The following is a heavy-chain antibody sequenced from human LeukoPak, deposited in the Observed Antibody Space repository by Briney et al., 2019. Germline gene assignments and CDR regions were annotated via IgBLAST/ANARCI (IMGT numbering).Heavy chain of an antibody. CDR1: GGSISSGGYY. CDR2: SCYSGIT. CDR3: ARGRWLDSVGGAFDI. D-gene: IGHD5-24*01. V-gene: IGHV4-31*03. J-gene: IGHJ3*02. Sequence: SETLSLTCTVSGGSISSGGYYWRWVRQQPGKGLERIGYSCYSGITYYNPSLKSRVTISVDTDKNQCSLKLSSVTAADTAVYYCARGRWLDSVGGAFDIWGQGTMVTVSS.